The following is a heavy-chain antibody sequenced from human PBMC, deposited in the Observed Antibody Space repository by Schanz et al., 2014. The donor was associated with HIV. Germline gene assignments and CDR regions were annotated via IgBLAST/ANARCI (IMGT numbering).Heavy chain of an antibody. CDR3: ARARLGSSWYVTGFGSLDY. J-gene: IGHJ4*02. Sequence: QVYLAQSGAEVKKPGSSVKVSCKASGGTFKYYGINWVRQAPGQGLEWMGGIIPIFGTATYAQKFQGRVTVTADESTSTAYMELSSLRFEDTAVYYCARARLGSSWYVTGFGSLDYWGQGTLVTVSS. CDR2: IIPIFGTA. D-gene: IGHD6-13*01. V-gene: IGHV1-69*01. CDR1: GGTFKYYG.